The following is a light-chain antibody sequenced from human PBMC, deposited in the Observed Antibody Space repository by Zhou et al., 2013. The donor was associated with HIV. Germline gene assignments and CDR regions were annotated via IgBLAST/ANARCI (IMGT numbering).Light chain of an antibody. V-gene: IGKV3-15*01. CDR3: QQRGTWPPLFT. CDR2: GAS. CDR1: QNVTSK. J-gene: IGKJ3*01. Sequence: EIAMTQSPATLSVSPGERATLSCRASQNVTSKLAWYQRKPGQAPRLLIYGASTRATGFPARFSGSGSGTDFNLTISSLEPEDFAVYYCQQRGTWPPLFTFGPGTNVDI.